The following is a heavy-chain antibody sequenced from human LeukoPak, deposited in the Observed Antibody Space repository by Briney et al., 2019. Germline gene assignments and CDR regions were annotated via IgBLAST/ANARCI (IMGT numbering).Heavy chain of an antibody. V-gene: IGHV1-2*06. CDR1: GYTFTGYY. D-gene: IGHD5-12*01. CDR2: INPNSGGT. J-gene: IGHJ6*02. CDR3: ARGKGYSGYAYYYGMDV. Sequence: ASVKVSCKASGYTFTGYYMHWVRQAPGQGLEWMGRINPNSGGTNYAQKFQGRVTMTRDTSISTAYMELSSLRSEDTAVYYCARGKGYSGYAYYYGMDVWGQGTTVTVSS.